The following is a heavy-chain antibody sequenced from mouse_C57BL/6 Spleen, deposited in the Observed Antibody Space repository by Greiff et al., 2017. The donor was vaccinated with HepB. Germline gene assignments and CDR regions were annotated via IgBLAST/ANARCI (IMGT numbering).Heavy chain of an antibody. D-gene: IGHD3-2*02. CDR3: ARLGGSAQATYAMDY. J-gene: IGHJ4*01. CDR2: IDPSDSET. CDR1: GYTFTSYW. Sequence: QVQLQQPGAELVRPGSSVKLSCKASGYTFTSYWMHWVKQRPIQGLEWIGNIDPSDSETHYNQKFKDKATLTVDKSSSTAYMQLSSLTSEDSAVYYCARLGGSAQATYAMDYGGQGTSVTVSS. V-gene: IGHV1-52*01.